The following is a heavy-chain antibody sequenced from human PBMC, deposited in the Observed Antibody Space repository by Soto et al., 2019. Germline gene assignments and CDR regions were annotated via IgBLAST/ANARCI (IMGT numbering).Heavy chain of an antibody. V-gene: IGHV4-34*01. Sequence: PSETLSLTCAVSGGSFSGYYWSWIRQPPGKGLEWIGEINHSGSTNYNPSLKSRVTISVDTSKNQFSLKLSSVTAADTAVYYCARNTYSRRLDYWGQGTLVTVSS. CDR3: ARNTYSRRLDY. D-gene: IGHD5-18*01. CDR1: GGSFSGYY. J-gene: IGHJ4*02. CDR2: INHSGST.